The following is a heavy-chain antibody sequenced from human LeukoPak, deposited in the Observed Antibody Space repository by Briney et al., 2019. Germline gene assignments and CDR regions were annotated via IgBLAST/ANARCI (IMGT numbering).Heavy chain of an antibody. J-gene: IGHJ4*02. CDR2: ISNSGSTI. CDR1: GFTFSDYY. Sequence: GGSLRLSCAASGFTFSDYYMSWIRQAPGKGLEWVSYISNSGSTIYYADSVKGRFTISRDNAKNSLYLQMNSLRAEDTAVYYCARDPGSSWSDFDYWGQGTLVTVSS. CDR3: ARDPGSSWSDFDY. D-gene: IGHD6-13*01. V-gene: IGHV3-11*01.